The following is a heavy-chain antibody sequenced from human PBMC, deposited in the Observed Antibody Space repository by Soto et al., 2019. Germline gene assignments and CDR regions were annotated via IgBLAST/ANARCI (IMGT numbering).Heavy chain of an antibody. CDR3: ARDIPPDYFDY. CDR1: GFTFSSYS. Sequence: GGSLRLSCAASGFTFSSYSMNWVRQAPGKGLEWVSSISSSSSYIYYADSVKGRFTISRDNAKNSLYLQMNSLRAEDTAVYYCARDIPPDYFDYWGQGTLVTVSS. V-gene: IGHV3-21*01. CDR2: ISSSSSYI. J-gene: IGHJ4*02.